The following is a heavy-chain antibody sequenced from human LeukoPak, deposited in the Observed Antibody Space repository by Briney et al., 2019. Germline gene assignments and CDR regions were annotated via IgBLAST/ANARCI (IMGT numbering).Heavy chain of an antibody. V-gene: IGHV1-46*01. CDR1: GYTFTSYY. CDR2: INPSGGST. Sequence: ASVKVSCKASGYTFTSYYMHWVRQAPGQGLEWMGIINPSGGSTSYAQKFQGRVTMTRDTSTSTVYMELSSLRSEDTAVNYCAREDDSSGYYFRYYYYYGMDVWGQGTTVTVSS. CDR3: AREDDSSGYYFRYYYYYGMDV. D-gene: IGHD3-22*01. J-gene: IGHJ6*02.